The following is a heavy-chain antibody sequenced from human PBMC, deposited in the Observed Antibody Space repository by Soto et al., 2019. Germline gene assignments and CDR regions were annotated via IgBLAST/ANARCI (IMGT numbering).Heavy chain of an antibody. V-gene: IGHV1-2*04. Sequence: ASVKVSCKASGYSFTDYHIHWVRQAPGQGLEWLGRINPKSGGTSTAQKFQGWVTMTTDTSISTASTELTRLTSDDTASYYCARGDSTDCSNGVCSFFYNHDMDVWGQGTTVTVSS. CDR2: INPKSGGT. D-gene: IGHD2-8*01. CDR1: GYSFTDYH. J-gene: IGHJ6*02. CDR3: ARGDSTDCSNGVCSFFYNHDMDV.